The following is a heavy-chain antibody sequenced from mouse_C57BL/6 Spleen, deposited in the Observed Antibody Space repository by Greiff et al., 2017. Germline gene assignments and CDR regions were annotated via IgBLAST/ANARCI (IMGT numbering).Heavy chain of an antibody. CDR1: GYAFSSSW. CDR3: ARAYDYDRGFAY. CDR2: IYPGDGDT. Sequence: VQLQQSGPELVKPGASVKISCKASGYAFSSSWMNWVKQRPGKGLEWIGRIYPGDGDTNYNGKFKGKATLTADKSSSTAYMQLSSLTSEDSAVYFCARAYDYDRGFAYWGQGTLVTVSA. J-gene: IGHJ3*01. V-gene: IGHV1-82*01. D-gene: IGHD2-4*01.